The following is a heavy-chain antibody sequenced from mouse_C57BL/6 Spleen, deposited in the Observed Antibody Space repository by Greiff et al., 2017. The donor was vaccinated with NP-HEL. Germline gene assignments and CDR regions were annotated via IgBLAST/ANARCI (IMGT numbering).Heavy chain of an antibody. CDR2: FYPGSGSI. D-gene: IGHD2-4*01. CDR3: ARYEGDYDYDGWFAY. J-gene: IGHJ3*01. Sequence: QVQLQQSGAELVKPGASVKLSCKASGYTFTEYTIHWVKQRSGQGLEWIGWFYPGSGSIKYNEKFKDKATLTADKSSSTAYMELSRLTSEDSAVYFGARYEGDYDYDGWFAYWGQGTLVTVSA. CDR1: GYTFTEYT. V-gene: IGHV1-62-2*01.